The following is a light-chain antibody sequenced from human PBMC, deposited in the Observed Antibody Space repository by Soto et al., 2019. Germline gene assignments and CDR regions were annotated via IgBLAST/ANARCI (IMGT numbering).Light chain of an antibody. CDR2: SAS. CDR1: QSISNY. Sequence: DIQMTQSPSSLSASVGDRVTITCRAGQSISNYLNWYQQKPGKAPKVLIYSASSLQSGVPSRFSGSGSGTEFTLTISSLQPEDFATYYCQQSHSTPRTFGQGTKVDIK. J-gene: IGKJ1*01. V-gene: IGKV1-39*01. CDR3: QQSHSTPRT.